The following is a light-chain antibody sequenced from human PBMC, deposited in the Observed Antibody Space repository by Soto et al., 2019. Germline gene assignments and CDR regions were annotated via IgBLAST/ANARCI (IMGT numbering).Light chain of an antibody. J-gene: IGKJ1*01. CDR3: QQYNSYSWT. Sequence: DIQMTQSPSSVSASVGDRVTITCRSSEDISTWLAWYQQKPGNPPRPLIYDASTLESGVPSRFSGSGSGTEFTLTISSLQPDDFATYYCQQYNSYSWTFGQGTKVDIK. CDR1: EDISTW. V-gene: IGKV1-5*01. CDR2: DAS.